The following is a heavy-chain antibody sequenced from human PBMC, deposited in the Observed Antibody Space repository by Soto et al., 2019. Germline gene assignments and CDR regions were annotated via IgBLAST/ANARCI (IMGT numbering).Heavy chain of an antibody. J-gene: IGHJ4*02. Sequence: PSETLSLTCTVSGGSISSYYWSWIRQPPGKGLEWIGYIYYSGSTNYNPSLKSRVTISVDTSKNQFSLKLSSVTAADTAVYYCARDQKSVAGFDYWGQGTLVTVSS. V-gene: IGHV4-59*01. CDR3: ARDQKSVAGFDY. CDR1: GGSISSYY. CDR2: IYYSGST. D-gene: IGHD6-19*01.